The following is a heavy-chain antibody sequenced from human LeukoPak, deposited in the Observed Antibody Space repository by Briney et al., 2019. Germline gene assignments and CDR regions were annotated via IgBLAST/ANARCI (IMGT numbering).Heavy chain of an antibody. J-gene: IGHJ4*02. D-gene: IGHD2-15*01. CDR2: IHHSGST. Sequence: SETLSLTCTVSGYSISSGFYWGWIRQPPGEGLEWIGNIHHSGSTYYKPSLKRRVTISVDTSKNQFSLKLSSVTAADTAMYYCASDAPGLLGYWGQGTLVTVSS. CDR1: GYSISSGFY. V-gene: IGHV4-38-2*02. CDR3: ASDAPGLLGY.